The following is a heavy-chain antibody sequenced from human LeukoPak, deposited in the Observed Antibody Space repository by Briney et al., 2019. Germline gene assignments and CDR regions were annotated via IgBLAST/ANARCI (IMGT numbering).Heavy chain of an antibody. Sequence: SETLSLTCNVSGGSISSYYWNWIRQPAGKGLEWIGHISTSGSTNYKSSLKSRVTISVDKSKNQFSLKLTSVTAADTAVYCCGRGGLSHYYHSWGYSSQNYYYHMDVWGKGTTVTVSS. CDR2: ISTSGST. CDR1: GGSISSYY. CDR3: GRGGLSHYYHSWGYSSQNYYYHMDV. J-gene: IGHJ6*03. D-gene: IGHD3-22*01. V-gene: IGHV4-4*07.